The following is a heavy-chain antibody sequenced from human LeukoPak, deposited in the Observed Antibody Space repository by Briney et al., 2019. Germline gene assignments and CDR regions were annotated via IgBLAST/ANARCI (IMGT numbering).Heavy chain of an antibody. Sequence: SETLSLTCTVSGGSISSGTYYWSWVRQPAGKGLEWIGRIYTSGSTNYNPSLKSRVTISVDTSKNQFSLKLSSVTAADTAVYYCARDHRWELALDYWGQGTLVTVSS. CDR1: GGSISSGTYY. J-gene: IGHJ4*02. CDR2: IYTSGST. D-gene: IGHD1-26*01. CDR3: ARDHRWELALDY. V-gene: IGHV4-61*02.